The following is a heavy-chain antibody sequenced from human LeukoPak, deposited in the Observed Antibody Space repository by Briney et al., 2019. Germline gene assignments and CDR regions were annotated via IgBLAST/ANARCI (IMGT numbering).Heavy chain of an antibody. D-gene: IGHD1-26*01. J-gene: IGHJ4*02. CDR2: MNPNSSNT. CDR1: GYTFTSYD. CDR3: AREGSSGEGATVD. V-gene: IGHV1-8*01. Sequence: WATVKVSCKASGYTFTSYDINWVRQATGQGLEWVGWMNPNSSNTGYAQKFQGRVTMTRNTSISTAYMELSSLRSEDTAVYYCAREGSSGEGATVDWGQGTLVTVSS.